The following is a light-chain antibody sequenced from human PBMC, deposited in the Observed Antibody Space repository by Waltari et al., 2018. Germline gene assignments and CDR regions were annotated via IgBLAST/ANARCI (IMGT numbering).Light chain of an antibody. CDR2: KDN. V-gene: IGLV3-27*01. CDR3: YSTADNNWV. J-gene: IGLJ3*02. CDR1: VLGKKS. Sequence: FALTQPSSVSVSPGPTATITCSGGVLGKKSWRWLQQKPGQAPVVVIYKDNERPSGIPERFSGSDSGTTVTLTITGAQLEDEADYYCYSTADNNWVFGGGTKLTVL.